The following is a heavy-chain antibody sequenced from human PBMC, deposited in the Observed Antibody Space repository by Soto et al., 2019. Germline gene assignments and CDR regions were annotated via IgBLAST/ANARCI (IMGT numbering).Heavy chain of an antibody. J-gene: IGHJ4*02. CDR1: GFTFSSYG. V-gene: IGHV3-30*18. Sequence: GGSLRLSCAASGFTFSSYGMYWVRQAPGKGLEWVAVISYDGSNKYYADSVKGRFTISRDNSKNTLYLQMNSLRAEDTAVYYCANSAGSSWPIDYWGQGTLVTVSS. D-gene: IGHD6-13*01. CDR3: ANSAGSSWPIDY. CDR2: ISYDGSNK.